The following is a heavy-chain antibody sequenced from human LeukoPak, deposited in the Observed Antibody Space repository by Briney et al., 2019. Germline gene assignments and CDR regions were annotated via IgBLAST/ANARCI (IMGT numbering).Heavy chain of an antibody. CDR3: AREGSWATGFDY. V-gene: IGHV3-7*01. CDR1: GFTFSIYW. Sequence: GGSLRLSCAASGFTFSIYWMSWVRQAPGKGLEWVANIKQDGSEKYYVDSVKGRFTISRDNAKNSLYLQMNSLRAEDTAVYYCAREGSWATGFDYWGQGTLVTVSS. J-gene: IGHJ4*02. CDR2: IKQDGSEK. D-gene: IGHD1-26*01.